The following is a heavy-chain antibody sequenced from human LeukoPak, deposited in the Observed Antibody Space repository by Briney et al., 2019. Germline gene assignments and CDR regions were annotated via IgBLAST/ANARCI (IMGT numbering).Heavy chain of an antibody. V-gene: IGHV3-48*01. J-gene: IGHJ4*02. CDR3: ARSGYNSPWDFDY. Sequence: GGSLRLSCAASGFTFSSYSMNWVRQAPGKGLEWVSYISSSSSTIYYADSVKGRFTISRDNAKNSLYLQMNSLRAEDTAVYYCARSGYNSPWDFDYWGQGTLVTVSS. D-gene: IGHD5-24*01. CDR2: ISSSSSTI. CDR1: GFTFSSYS.